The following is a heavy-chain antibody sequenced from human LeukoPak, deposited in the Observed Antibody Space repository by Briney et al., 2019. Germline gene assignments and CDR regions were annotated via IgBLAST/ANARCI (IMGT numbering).Heavy chain of an antibody. D-gene: IGHD5-12*01. V-gene: IGHV4-61*02. CDR2: IYSSGNT. J-gene: IGHJ2*01. Sequence: SETLSLTCTVSGDPINSGSYYWSWIRQPAGKGLEWVGRIYSSGNTKYNPSLKSRVTVSADTSKNQFSLKLNSVTAADTAMYYCVRSNSGYDFYWYFDLWGRGTLVTVSS. CDR3: VRSNSGYDFYWYFDL. CDR1: GDPINSGSYY.